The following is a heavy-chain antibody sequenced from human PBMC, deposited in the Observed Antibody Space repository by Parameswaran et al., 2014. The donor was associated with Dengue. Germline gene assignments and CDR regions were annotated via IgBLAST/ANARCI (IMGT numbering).Heavy chain of an antibody. D-gene: IGHD6-13*01. J-gene: IGHJ3*02. CDR3: AREVQQLVLEGAFDI. V-gene: IGHV3-11*05. Sequence: RWIRQPPGKGLEWVSYISSSSSYTNYADSVKGRFTISRDNAKNSLYLQMNSLRAEDTAVYYCAREVQQLVLEGAFDIWGQGTMVTVSS. CDR2: ISSSSSYT.